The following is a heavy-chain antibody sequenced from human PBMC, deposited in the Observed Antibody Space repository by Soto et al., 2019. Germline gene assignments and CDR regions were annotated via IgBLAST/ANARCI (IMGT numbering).Heavy chain of an antibody. CDR1: GYGFTSYW. J-gene: IGHJ6*02. CDR3: ARSTGGGWPDYGMDV. D-gene: IGHD6-19*01. V-gene: IGHV5-51*01. Sequence: GESLKISCKGSGYGFTSYWIGWVRQMPGKGLEWMGIIYPGDSDTRYSPSFQGQVTISADKSISTAYLQWSSLKASDTAMYYCARSTGGGWPDYGMDVWGQGTTVTVSS. CDR2: IYPGDSDT.